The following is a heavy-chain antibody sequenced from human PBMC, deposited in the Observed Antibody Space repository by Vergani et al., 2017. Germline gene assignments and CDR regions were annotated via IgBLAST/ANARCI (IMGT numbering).Heavy chain of an antibody. Sequence: EVHLVESGGGLVQPGGSLRLSCVGSGFKLDEYWMSWVRQAPGKGLEWVADMKEDGADKKYVDSVKGRFTISRDYAKNSLFLQMNSLRAEDTAVYFCAREGHLVGPDLDYWGQGTLVTVSS. J-gene: IGHJ4*02. CDR2: MKEDGADK. V-gene: IGHV3-7*01. CDR1: GFKLDEYW. CDR3: AREGHLVGPDLDY. D-gene: IGHD1-26*01.